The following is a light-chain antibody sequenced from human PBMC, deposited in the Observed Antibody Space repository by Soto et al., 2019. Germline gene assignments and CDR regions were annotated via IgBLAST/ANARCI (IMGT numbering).Light chain of an antibody. CDR2: DTS. V-gene: IGKV3-20*01. CDR3: QQYGNSPLT. Sequence: EIVLTQSPGTLSLSPGERATLSCRASQGVSSSSLAWYQQKRGQAPRLLIYDTSIRATGIPDRFSGSGSGTDFTLTISRLEPEDFALYYCQQYGNSPLTFGGGTKVDIK. J-gene: IGKJ4*01. CDR1: QGVSSSS.